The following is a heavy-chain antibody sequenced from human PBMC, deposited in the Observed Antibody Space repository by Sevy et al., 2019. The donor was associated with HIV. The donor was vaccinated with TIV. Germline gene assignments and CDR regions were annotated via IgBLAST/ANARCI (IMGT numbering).Heavy chain of an antibody. CDR3: ARSLRQQLVHRGRFDP. V-gene: IGHV4-59*01. J-gene: IGHJ5*02. D-gene: IGHD6-13*01. CDR2: IYYSGST. Sequence: SETLSLTCTVSGGSISSYYWSWIRQPPGKGLEWIGYIYYSGSTNYNPSLKSRVTISVDTSKNQFSLKLSSVTAADTAVYYCARSLRQQLVHRGRFDPWGQRTLVTVSS. CDR1: GGSISSYY.